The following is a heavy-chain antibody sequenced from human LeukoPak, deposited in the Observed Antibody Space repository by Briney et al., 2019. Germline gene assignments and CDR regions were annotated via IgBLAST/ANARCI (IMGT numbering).Heavy chain of an antibody. Sequence: PGGSLRLSCAASGFTFSSYAMSWVRQAPGKGLEWVSAISGSGGSTYYADSVKGRFTISRDNSKNTLYLQMNSLRAEDTAVYYCAKDLKGVAGPRDWFDPWGQGTLVTVSS. V-gene: IGHV3-23*01. CDR2: ISGSGGST. J-gene: IGHJ5*02. CDR3: AKDLKGVAGPRDWFDP. D-gene: IGHD6-19*01. CDR1: GFTFSSYA.